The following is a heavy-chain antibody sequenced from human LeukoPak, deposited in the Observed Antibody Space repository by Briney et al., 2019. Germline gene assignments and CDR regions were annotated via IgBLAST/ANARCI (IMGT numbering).Heavy chain of an antibody. CDR2: INHSGST. V-gene: IGHV4-34*01. CDR1: GGSFSGYY. J-gene: IGHJ6*02. CDR3: AKQKNRGPLGGMDV. D-gene: IGHD7-27*01. Sequence: SETLSLTCAVYGGSFSGYYWSWIRQPPGKGLEWIGEINHSGSTNYNPSLKSRVTISVDTSKNQFSLKLSSVTAADTAVYYCAKQKNRGPLGGMDVWGQGTTVTVSS.